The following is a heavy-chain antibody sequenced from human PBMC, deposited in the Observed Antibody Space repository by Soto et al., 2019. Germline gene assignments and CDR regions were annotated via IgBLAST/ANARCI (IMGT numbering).Heavy chain of an antibody. CDR2: ISGSDSST. D-gene: IGHD5-12*01. Sequence: EVQLLESGGGLVQPGGSLRLSCAASGFTFSSYAMNWVRQAPGKGLEWASVISGSDSSTYYADSVKGRFTISRDNSKNTLYVQMNSLRAEDTAVYYCAKAISGYNAPLDHWGQGTRVTVSS. CDR1: GFTFSSYA. V-gene: IGHV3-23*01. CDR3: AKAISGYNAPLDH. J-gene: IGHJ4*02.